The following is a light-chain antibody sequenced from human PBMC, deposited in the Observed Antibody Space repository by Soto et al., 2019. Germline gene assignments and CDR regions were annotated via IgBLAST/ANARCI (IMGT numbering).Light chain of an antibody. CDR1: RTVGSY. CDR3: QQYGGSPWT. J-gene: IGKJ1*01. CDR2: DAS. V-gene: IGKV3-20*01. Sequence: EIVLTQSPATLSLSPGERATLSCRASRTVGSYLAWYQQRPGQPPRLLIFDASRRATGIPDKFSGSGSGTDFSLTISRLEPEDFAVYYCQQYGGSPWTFGQGTKVDIK.